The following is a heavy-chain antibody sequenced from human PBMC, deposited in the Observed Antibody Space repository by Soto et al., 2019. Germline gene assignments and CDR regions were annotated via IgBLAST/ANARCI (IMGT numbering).Heavy chain of an antibody. V-gene: IGHV1-69*01. D-gene: IGHD3-16*01. CDR3: GTHGLGVSSPPYFDH. J-gene: IGHJ4*02. Sequence: QLVQSGSEVKKPGSSVKVSCQASGGTFSGYVVTWVRQAPGQGLEWMGEFVPLFGTTNYAQRFSGRITITAEGSTSTPYMGLRTLRADDTALYYCGTHGLGVSSPPYFDHWGQGTLVTVSS. CDR1: GGTFSGYV. CDR2: FVPLFGTT.